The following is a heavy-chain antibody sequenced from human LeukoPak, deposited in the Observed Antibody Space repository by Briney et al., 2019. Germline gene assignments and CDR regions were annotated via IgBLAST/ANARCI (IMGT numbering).Heavy chain of an antibody. CDR1: GGSISSYY. J-gene: IGHJ4*02. V-gene: IGHV4-59*08. CDR3: ARHRNYYDGSGYAGFDY. CDR2: IYYSGST. D-gene: IGHD3-22*01. Sequence: SETLSLTCTVSGGSISSYYWSWGRQPPGKGLEWIGYIYYSGSTNYNPSLKSRVTISVDTSKNQFSLKLSSVTAADTAVYYCARHRNYYDGSGYAGFDYWGQGTLVTVSS.